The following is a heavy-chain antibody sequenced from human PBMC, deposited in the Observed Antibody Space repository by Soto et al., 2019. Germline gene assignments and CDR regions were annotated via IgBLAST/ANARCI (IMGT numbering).Heavy chain of an antibody. CDR2: ISANTGNT. CDR1: GYTFTSYG. CDR3: ARDGRYSGSYGGYYFDY. J-gene: IGHJ4*02. Sequence: QVQLVQSGAEVKKPGASVKVSCKASGYTFTSYGISRVRQAPGQGLEWMGWISANTGNTNFAQKLQGRVTMTTDTSTSTAYMELRSLRSDDTAVYYCARDGRYSGSYGGYYFDYWGQGTLVTVSS. V-gene: IGHV1-18*01. D-gene: IGHD1-26*01.